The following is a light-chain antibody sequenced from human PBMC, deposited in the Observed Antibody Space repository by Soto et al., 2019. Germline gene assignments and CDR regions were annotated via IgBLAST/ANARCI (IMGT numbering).Light chain of an antibody. CDR3: CSYAGSSTSL. CDR2: DVT. V-gene: IGLV2-11*01. J-gene: IGLJ3*02. Sequence: QSVLTQPRSVSGSPGQSVSISCTGTSSDIGGYNYVSWYQQYPGKAPKLMIYDVTKRPSGVPDRFSASKSGNRASLTISGLQPEDEADYYCCSYAGSSTSLFGGGTKLTVL. CDR1: SSDIGGYNY.